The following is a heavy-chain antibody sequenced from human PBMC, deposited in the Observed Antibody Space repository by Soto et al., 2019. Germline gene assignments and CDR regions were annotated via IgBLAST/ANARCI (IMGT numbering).Heavy chain of an antibody. V-gene: IGHV3-11*01. CDR2: ISSSGSTI. CDR1: GFTFSDYY. D-gene: IGHD6-13*01. J-gene: IGHJ4*02. CDR3: ARDLGIAAAGLDY. Sequence: GESLKISCAASGFTFSDYYMSWIRQAPGKGLEWVSYISSSGSTIYYADSVKGRFTISRDNAKNSLYLQMNSLRAEDTAVYYCARDLGIAAAGLDYWGQGTLVTVSS.